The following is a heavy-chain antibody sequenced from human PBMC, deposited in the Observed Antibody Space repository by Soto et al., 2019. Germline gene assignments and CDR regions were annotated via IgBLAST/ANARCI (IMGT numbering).Heavy chain of an antibody. CDR1: GGSISSYY. J-gene: IGHJ4*02. D-gene: IGHD6-13*01. V-gene: IGHV4-59*01. CDR2: IYYSGST. CDR3: ARAPAPVYSSSWYYFDY. Sequence: QVQLQESGPGLVKPSETLSLTCTVSGGSISSYYWSWIRQPPGKGLEWIGYIYYSGSTNYNPSLKRRGTISVDTSKNHFSLKLSSVTPADTAVYYCARAPAPVYSSSWYYFDYWGQGTLVTVSS.